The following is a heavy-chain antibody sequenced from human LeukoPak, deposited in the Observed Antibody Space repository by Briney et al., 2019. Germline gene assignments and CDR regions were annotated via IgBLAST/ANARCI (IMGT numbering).Heavy chain of an antibody. CDR2: ISSSSSYI. D-gene: IGHD1-26*01. CDR1: GFTFSSYS. Sequence: GGSLRLSCAASGFTFSSYSMNWVRQAPGKGLEWVSSISSSSSYIYYADSVKGRFTISRDNAKNSLYLQMNSLRAEDTAVYCCARVGAIDAFDIWGQGTMVTVSS. CDR3: ARVGAIDAFDI. J-gene: IGHJ3*02. V-gene: IGHV3-21*01.